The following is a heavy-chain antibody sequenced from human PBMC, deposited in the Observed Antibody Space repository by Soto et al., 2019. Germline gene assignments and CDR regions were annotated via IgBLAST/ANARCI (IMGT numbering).Heavy chain of an antibody. D-gene: IGHD2-2*01. J-gene: IGHJ5*02. Sequence: QVHLVQSGAEVKKPGASVKVSCKASGYNFTQYTIHWVRQAPGQRLEWMGWITAGYGKTQYSKKFQTRVTIRSDVSATTVYMDLNSLRSEDTAVYYGARDLYSSSFFWFDAWGRGTLVIVSS. V-gene: IGHV1-3*01. CDR1: GYNFTQYT. CDR3: ARDLYSSSFFWFDA. CDR2: ITAGYGKT.